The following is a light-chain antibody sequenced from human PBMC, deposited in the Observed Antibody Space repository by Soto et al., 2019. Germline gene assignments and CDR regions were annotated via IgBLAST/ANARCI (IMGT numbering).Light chain of an antibody. CDR1: SSDVGGYNY. Sequence: QSALTLPPSASGSPGQSVTISCTGTSSDVGGYNYVSWYQQHPGKAPKLMIYEVSKRPSGVPDRFSGSKSGNTASLTVSGLQAEDEADYYCSSYAGSKVVFGGGTKLTVL. CDR2: EVS. CDR3: SSYAGSKVV. V-gene: IGLV2-8*01. J-gene: IGLJ2*01.